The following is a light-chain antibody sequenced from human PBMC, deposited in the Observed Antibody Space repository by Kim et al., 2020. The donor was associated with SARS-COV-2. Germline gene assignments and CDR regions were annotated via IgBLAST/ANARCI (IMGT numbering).Light chain of an antibody. V-gene: IGKV1-39*01. J-gene: IGKJ5*01. CDR2: AA. CDR3: QHVFRTPRSP. Sequence: DIQMTQSPSSLSTSIGDRVTITCRARQSINTCLHCFQQKPGRAPKFLVYAACGSGSGTDFTLTISSLQPDDFATYACQHVFRTPRSPIGQGTRLEIK. CDR1: QSINTC.